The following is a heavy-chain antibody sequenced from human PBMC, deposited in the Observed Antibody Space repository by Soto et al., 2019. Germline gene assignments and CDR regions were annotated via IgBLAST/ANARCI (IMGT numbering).Heavy chain of an antibody. CDR3: AKARPPGGLGAFDI. V-gene: IGHV3-23*01. Sequence: GESLKISCAASGFTFSSYAMSWVRQAPGKGLEWVSAISGSGGSTYYADSVKGRFTISRDNSKNTLYLQMNSLRAEDTAVYYCAKARPPGGLGAFDIWGQGTMVTVSS. CDR1: GFTFSSYA. D-gene: IGHD2-2*01. J-gene: IGHJ3*02. CDR2: ISGSGGST.